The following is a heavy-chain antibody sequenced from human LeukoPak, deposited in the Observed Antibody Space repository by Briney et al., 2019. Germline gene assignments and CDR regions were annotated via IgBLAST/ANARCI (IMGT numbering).Heavy chain of an antibody. CDR2: IRYDGSNK. V-gene: IGHV3-30*02. D-gene: IGHD6-6*01. Sequence: PGGSLRLSCAASGFTFSSYGMHWVRQAPGKGLEWVAFIRYDGSNKYYADSVKGRFTISRDNSKNTLYLQMNSLRAEDTAVYYCTDLQEYSSSHDYWGQGTLVTVSS. CDR1: GFTFSSYG. J-gene: IGHJ4*02. CDR3: TDLQEYSSSHDY.